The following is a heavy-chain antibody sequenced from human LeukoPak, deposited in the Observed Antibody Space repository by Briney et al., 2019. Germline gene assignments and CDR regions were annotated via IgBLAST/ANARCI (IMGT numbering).Heavy chain of an antibody. D-gene: IGHD3-22*01. CDR3: AKDTTYYYDSSGYRMFDY. V-gene: IGHV3-23*01. CDR1: EFTFSSYA. J-gene: IGHJ4*02. CDR2: ISGSGGST. Sequence: PGGSLRLSCAASEFTFSSYAMSWVRQAPGKGLEWVSAISGSGGSTYYADSVKGRFTISRDNSKNTLYLQMNSLRAADTAVYYCAKDTTYYYDSSGYRMFDYWGQGTLVTVSS.